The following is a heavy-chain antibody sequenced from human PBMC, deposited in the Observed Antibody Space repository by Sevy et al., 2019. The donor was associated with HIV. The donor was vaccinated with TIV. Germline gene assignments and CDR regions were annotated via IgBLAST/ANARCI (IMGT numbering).Heavy chain of an antibody. CDR1: GYTFTGYY. D-gene: IGHD1-26*01. J-gene: IGHJ4*02. CDR3: GREGGEGVGATGGGDY. Sequence: ASVKVSCKASGYTFTGYYMHWVRQAPGQGLEWMGWINPNSGGTNYAQKFQGRVTMTRDTSISTAYMELSRLRSDDTAVYYCGREGGEGVGATGGGDYWGQGTLVTVSS. V-gene: IGHV1-2*02. CDR2: INPNSGGT.